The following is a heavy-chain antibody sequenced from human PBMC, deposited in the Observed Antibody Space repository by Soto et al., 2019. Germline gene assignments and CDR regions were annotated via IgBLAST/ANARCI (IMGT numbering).Heavy chain of an antibody. CDR2: IIPIFGTA. Sequence: QVQLVQSGAEVKKPGSSVKVSCKASGGTFSSYAISWVRQAHGQGLEWMGGIIPIFGTANYAQKFQGRVTITADESTSTAYMELSSLRSEDTAVYYCARDTNSYGNYYYYGMDVWGQGTTVTVS. J-gene: IGHJ6*02. CDR3: ARDTNSYGNYYYYGMDV. V-gene: IGHV1-69*01. D-gene: IGHD5-18*01. CDR1: GGTFSSYA.